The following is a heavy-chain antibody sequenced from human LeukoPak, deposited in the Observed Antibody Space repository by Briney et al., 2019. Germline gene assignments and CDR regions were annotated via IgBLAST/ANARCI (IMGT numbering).Heavy chain of an antibody. CDR3: AREVEREAAGH. CDR2: IIPIFGTA. Sequence: SVKVSCKASGGTFSSYAISWVRQAPGQGLEWMGGIIPIFGTANYAQKFQGRVTITRDTSASTAYMELSSLRSEDTAVYYCAREVEREAAGHWGQGTLVTVSS. D-gene: IGHD1-26*01. V-gene: IGHV1-69*05. J-gene: IGHJ4*02. CDR1: GGTFSSYA.